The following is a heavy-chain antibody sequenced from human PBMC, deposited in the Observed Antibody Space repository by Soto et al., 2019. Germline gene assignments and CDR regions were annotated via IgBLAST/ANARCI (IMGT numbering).Heavy chain of an antibody. D-gene: IGHD2-21*01. CDR3: ARELSPKYSTYWVDAFDF. CDR1: GFTFSTYW. J-gene: IGHJ3*01. Sequence: EVQLVESGGGLVQPGGSLRLSCAASGFTFSTYWMTWVRQAPGKGLEWVANINQDGSVQNYVDSVKGRFTISRDNAEKSLYLQMNSLRAEDAAVYSCARELSPKYSTYWVDAFDFWGQGTMVTVSS. CDR2: INQDGSVQ. V-gene: IGHV3-7*05.